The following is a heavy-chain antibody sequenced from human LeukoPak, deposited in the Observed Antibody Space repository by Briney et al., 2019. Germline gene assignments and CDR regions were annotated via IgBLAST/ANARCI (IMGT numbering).Heavy chain of an antibody. J-gene: IGHJ3*02. CDR1: GFTFSSYA. CDR2: ISGSGGST. V-gene: IGHV3-23*01. D-gene: IGHD4-17*01. Sequence: GGSLRLSCAASGFTFSSYAMRWVRQAPGKGLEWVSAISGSGGSTYYADSVKGRFTISRDNSKNTLYLQMNSLRAEDTAVYYCAKDHGLDQDAFDIWGQGTMVTVSS. CDR3: AKDHGLDQDAFDI.